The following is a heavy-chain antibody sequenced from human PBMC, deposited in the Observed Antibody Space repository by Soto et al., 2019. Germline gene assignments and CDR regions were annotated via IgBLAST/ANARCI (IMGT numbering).Heavy chain of an antibody. J-gene: IGHJ4*01. Sequence: PGGSLRLSCTGSGFTFGNYGMHWVRQAPGKGLEWVASTSYDGTNKYYADSLKGRFTISRDNSKKMVYLQMTSLGPEDTAVYYCAKGSGSAWDFDYWGHGALVTVSS. D-gene: IGHD1-26*01. V-gene: IGHV3-30*18. CDR3: AKGSGSAWDFDY. CDR1: GFTFGNYG. CDR2: TSYDGTNK.